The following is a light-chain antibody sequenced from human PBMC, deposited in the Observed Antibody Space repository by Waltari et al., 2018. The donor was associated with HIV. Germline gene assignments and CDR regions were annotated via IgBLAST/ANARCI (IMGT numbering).Light chain of an antibody. J-gene: IGKJ2*01. V-gene: IGKV3-11*01. Sequence: EIVLTQSPATLSLSPGDRATLSCRASQSISFFLAWYQQKPGQAPSLLIYHASNRATGIPAMFSGNGSGTDFTLTINGLTPEDVAVYYCQQRSNWPPKDTFGQGTKLEIK. CDR3: QQRSNWPPKDT. CDR1: QSISFF. CDR2: HAS.